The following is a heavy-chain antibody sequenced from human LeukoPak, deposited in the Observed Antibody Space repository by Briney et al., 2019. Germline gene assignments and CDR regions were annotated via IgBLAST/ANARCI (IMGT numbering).Heavy chain of an antibody. CDR3: ARQLITYNWFDP. V-gene: IGHV1-2*06. CDR1: GYTFTGYY. CDR2: INPNSGGT. Sequence: ASVKVSCKASGYTFTGYYMHWVRQAPGQGLGWMGRINPNSGGTNYAQKFQGRVTMTRDTSISTAYMELSRLRSDDTAVYYCARQLITYNWFDPWGQGTLVTVSS. J-gene: IGHJ5*02. D-gene: IGHD3-10*01.